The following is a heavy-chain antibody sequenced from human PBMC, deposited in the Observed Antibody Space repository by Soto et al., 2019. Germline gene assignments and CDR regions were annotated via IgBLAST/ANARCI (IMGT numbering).Heavy chain of an antibody. Sequence: SVKVSCKASGGTFSSYAISWVRQAPGQGLEWMGGIIPIFGTANYAQKFRGRVTITADESTSTAYMELSSLRSEDTAVYYCAREPYCGGDCFYTPFDYWGQGTLVTVSS. J-gene: IGHJ4*02. D-gene: IGHD2-21*02. V-gene: IGHV1-69*13. CDR3: AREPYCGGDCFYTPFDY. CDR2: IIPIFGTA. CDR1: GGTFSSYA.